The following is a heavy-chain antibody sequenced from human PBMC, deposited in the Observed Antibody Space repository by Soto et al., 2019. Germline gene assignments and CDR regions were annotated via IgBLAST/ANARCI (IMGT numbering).Heavy chain of an antibody. CDR3: ASARCSGGSCYQADY. Sequence: QVQLVQSGAEVKKPGASVKVSCKASGYTFTSNYMHWVRQAPGQGLEWMGIINPSGGSTSYAQKFQGRVTMTRDTSTSTVYMELSSLRSEDTAVYYCASARCSGGSCYQADYWGQGTLVTVSS. CDR1: GYTFTSNY. J-gene: IGHJ4*02. D-gene: IGHD2-15*01. CDR2: INPSGGST. V-gene: IGHV1-46*03.